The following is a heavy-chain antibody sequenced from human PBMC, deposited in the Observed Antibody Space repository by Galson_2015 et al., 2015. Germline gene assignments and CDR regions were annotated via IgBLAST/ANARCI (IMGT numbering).Heavy chain of an antibody. J-gene: IGHJ6*02. Sequence: SETLSLTCTVSGGPISSGYYYWGWIRQPPGKGLEWIGSLYYSGSTYYNPSLESRVTISVDTSNNQFSLKLSSVTAADTAVYYCARRPYGNYGVDVWGQGTTVTVSS. D-gene: IGHD4-17*01. CDR2: LYYSGST. CDR3: ARRPYGNYGVDV. CDR1: GGPISSGYYY. V-gene: IGHV4-39*01.